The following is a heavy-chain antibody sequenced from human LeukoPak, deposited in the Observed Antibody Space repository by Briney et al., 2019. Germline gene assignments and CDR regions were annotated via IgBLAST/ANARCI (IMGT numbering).Heavy chain of an antibody. D-gene: IGHD1-1*01. J-gene: IGHJ4*02. CDR2: INPSGST. Sequence: PSETLSLTCAVYGGSFSGYYWSWIRQPPGKGLEWMGEINPSGSTNYNPSLKSRVTISVDTSKNQFSLKLSSVTAADTAVYYCARDGNALWGQGTLVTVSS. CDR1: GGSFSGYY. CDR3: ARDGNAL. V-gene: IGHV4-34*01.